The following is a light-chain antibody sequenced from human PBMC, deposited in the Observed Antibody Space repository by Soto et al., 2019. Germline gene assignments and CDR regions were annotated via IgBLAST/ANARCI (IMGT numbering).Light chain of an antibody. V-gene: IGKV3-20*01. CDR2: GAS. CDR1: QSVSNNY. CDR3: QQYGSSGT. Sequence: LTQSARTVSLSPGERATLSCRASQSVSNNYLAWYQQKPGQAPRLLIYGASNRATGIPDRFSGSGSGTDFTLTISRLEPEDFAVYYCQQYGSSGTFGQGTKVDI. J-gene: IGKJ1*01.